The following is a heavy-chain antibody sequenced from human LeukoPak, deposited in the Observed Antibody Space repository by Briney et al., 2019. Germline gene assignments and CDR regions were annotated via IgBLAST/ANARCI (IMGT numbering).Heavy chain of an antibody. CDR1: GYTFTGYY. D-gene: IGHD6-19*01. J-gene: IGHJ6*03. CDR2: INPNSGGT. Sequence: GASVKVSCKASGYTFTGYYMHWVRQAPGQGLEWMGWINPNSGGTNYAQKFQGRVTMARDTSISTAYMELSRLRADDTAVYYCGREGGGDLGGTAGVYYYYMDVWGKGTTVAVSS. V-gene: IGHV1-2*02. CDR3: GREGGGDLGGTAGVYYYYMDV.